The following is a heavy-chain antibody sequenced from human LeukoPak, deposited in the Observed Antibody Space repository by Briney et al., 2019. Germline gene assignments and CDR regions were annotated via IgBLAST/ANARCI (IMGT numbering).Heavy chain of an antibody. V-gene: IGHV1-18*01. Sequence: ASVKVSCKASGYTFTTYGISWVRQAPGQGLEWMGWISAYDGNTNYAQKFQGTVTMTTDTSTSTAYMELRSLRYDDTAVYYCARGPPLTYDHTPEGYYHYYMDVWGEGTTVTISS. CDR1: GYTFTTYG. J-gene: IGHJ6*03. CDR3: ARGPPLTYDHTPEGYYHYYMDV. D-gene: IGHD1-14*01. CDR2: ISAYDGNT.